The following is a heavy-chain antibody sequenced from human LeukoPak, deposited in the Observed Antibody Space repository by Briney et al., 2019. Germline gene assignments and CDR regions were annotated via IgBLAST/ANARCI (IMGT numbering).Heavy chain of an antibody. CDR1: GFTFSSYA. V-gene: IGHV3-23*01. CDR2: ISGSGGST. J-gene: IGHJ6*03. Sequence: GGSLRLSCAASGFTFSSYAMSWVRQAPGKGLEWVSAISGSGGSTYYADSVKGRFTISRDNAKDSTYLQMTRLRAEDTAIYYCARVMFFYYHYMDVWGKGTTVTVSS. CDR3: ARVMFFYYHYMDV. D-gene: IGHD3/OR15-3a*01.